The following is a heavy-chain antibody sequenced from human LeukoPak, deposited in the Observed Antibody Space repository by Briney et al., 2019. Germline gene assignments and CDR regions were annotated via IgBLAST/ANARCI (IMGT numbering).Heavy chain of an antibody. CDR1: GFTFGDYA. D-gene: IGHD2-2*02. V-gene: IGHV3-49*04. CDR2: IRSKAYGGTT. J-gene: IGHJ4*02. CDR3: TREGYCSSTSCYTFGY. Sequence: PGGSLRLSCTAPGFTFGDYAMSWVRQAPGKGLEWVGFIRSKAYGGTTEYAASVKGRFTISRDDSKSIAYLQMNSLKTEDTAVYYCTREGYCSSTSCYTFGYWGQGTLVTVSS.